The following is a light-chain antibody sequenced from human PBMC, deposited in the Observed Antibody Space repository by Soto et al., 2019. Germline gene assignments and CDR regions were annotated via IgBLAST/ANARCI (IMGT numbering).Light chain of an antibody. CDR2: HSS. CDR3: QKYETSPYT. V-gene: IGKV3-20*01. J-gene: IGKJ2*01. Sequence: EVVLTQSPGTLSLSPGERASLSCRAGQDISSRDLAWYQQRPGQAPRLLIYHSSARATGIPERFSASGSGTDFTLTISRLEPEDSAVYFCQKYETSPYTFGQGTKLEIK. CDR1: QDISSRD.